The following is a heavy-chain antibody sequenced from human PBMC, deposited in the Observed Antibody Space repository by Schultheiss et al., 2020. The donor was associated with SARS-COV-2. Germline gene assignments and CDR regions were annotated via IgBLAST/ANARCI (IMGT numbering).Heavy chain of an antibody. Sequence: ASVKVSCKASGGTFSSYAISWVRQAPGQGLEWMGWINPNSGVTNYAQKLQGRVTMTTDTSTSTAYMELSRLRSDDTAVYYCARPGEPGTFDYWGQGTLVTVSS. D-gene: IGHD7-27*01. CDR2: INPNSGVT. CDR3: ARPGEPGTFDY. CDR1: GGTFSSYA. J-gene: IGHJ4*02. V-gene: IGHV1-18*01.